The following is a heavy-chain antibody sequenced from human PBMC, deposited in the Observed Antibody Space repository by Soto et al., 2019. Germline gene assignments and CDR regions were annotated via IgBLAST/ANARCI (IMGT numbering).Heavy chain of an antibody. D-gene: IGHD2-21*02. CDR1: GFTFSNSA. V-gene: IGHV3-23*01. J-gene: IGHJ4*02. Sequence: EVQLLESGGGLAQPGGSLRLSCVASGFTFSNSAMNWVRHVPGKGLEWAAGIRSSGGHTNYADSVKGRFTITRDKSKDTLYLQMNSLRAEDTALYYCVKVQEFCGCNCYIVDSWGQGVLVTVSS. CDR3: VKVQEFCGCNCYIVDS. CDR2: IRSSGGHT.